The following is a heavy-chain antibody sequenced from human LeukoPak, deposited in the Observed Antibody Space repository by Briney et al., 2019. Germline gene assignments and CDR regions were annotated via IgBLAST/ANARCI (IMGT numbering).Heavy chain of an antibody. CDR3: ARGLPSRAAAGRGDY. CDR2: MNPNSGNT. V-gene: IGHV1-8*01. CDR1: GYTFTSYD. Sequence: ASVKVSCKASGYTFTSYDTNWVRQATGQGLEWMGWMNPNSGNTGYAQKFQGRVTMTRNTSISTTCMELSSLRSEDTAVYYCARGLPSRAAAGRGDYWGQGTLVTVSS. J-gene: IGHJ4*02. D-gene: IGHD6-13*01.